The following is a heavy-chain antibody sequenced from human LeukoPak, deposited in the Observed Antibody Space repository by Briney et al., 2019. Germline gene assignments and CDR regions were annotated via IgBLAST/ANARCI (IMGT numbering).Heavy chain of an antibody. J-gene: IGHJ4*02. D-gene: IGHD6-13*01. CDR1: GFTFSNYR. V-gene: IGHV3-74*01. CDR3: ARDLTIAAAGTFDY. Sequence: GGSLRLSCAASGFTFSNYRMHWVRQAPGEALMWVSRIKSDGSSTTYADSVKGRFTISRDNSKNTLYLQMNSLRAEDTAVYYCARDLTIAAAGTFDYWGQGTLVTVSS. CDR2: IKSDGSST.